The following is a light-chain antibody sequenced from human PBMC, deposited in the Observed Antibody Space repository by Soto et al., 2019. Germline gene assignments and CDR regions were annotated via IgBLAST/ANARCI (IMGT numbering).Light chain of an antibody. V-gene: IGLV2-14*01. CDR2: EVS. J-gene: IGLJ1*01. Sequence: QSVLTQPASVSGSPGQSITISCTGTSSDVGDYRYVSWYQQHPGKAPKLIIFEVSNRPSGVSSRFSAYRSGNTASLTISGLQAEDAAHYYCSSYTSINTLVFGIGTKVTVL. CDR1: SSDVGDYRY. CDR3: SSYTSINTLV.